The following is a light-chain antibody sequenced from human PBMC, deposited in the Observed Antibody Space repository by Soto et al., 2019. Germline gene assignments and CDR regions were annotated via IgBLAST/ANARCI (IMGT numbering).Light chain of an antibody. CDR2: NIN. Sequence: QAVLTQPPAVSGTPGQRVTISCSGSSSNIGSNIVNWYQQFPGTAPRLLIYNINQRPSGLPDRFSGSMSGTSASLAISGLQSEDEGDNYCTLWDDSVNGEVFGNGPKVTV. CDR3: TLWDDSVNGEV. V-gene: IGLV1-44*01. J-gene: IGLJ1*01. CDR1: SSNIGSNI.